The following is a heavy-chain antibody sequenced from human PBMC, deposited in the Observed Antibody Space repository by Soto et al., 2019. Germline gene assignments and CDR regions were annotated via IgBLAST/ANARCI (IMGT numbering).Heavy chain of an antibody. V-gene: IGHV4-34*01. CDR1: GGSFSGYY. D-gene: IGHD3-3*01. CDR2: INHSGST. CDR3: ARGSRRITIFGVVIIPFDY. Sequence: QVQLQQWGAGLLKPSETLSLTCAVYGGSFSGYYWSWIRQPPGKGLEWIGEINHSGSTNYNPSLKSRVTRSVDTSKNQFSLKLSSVTAADTAVYYCARGSRRITIFGVVIIPFDYWGQGTLVTVSS. J-gene: IGHJ4*02.